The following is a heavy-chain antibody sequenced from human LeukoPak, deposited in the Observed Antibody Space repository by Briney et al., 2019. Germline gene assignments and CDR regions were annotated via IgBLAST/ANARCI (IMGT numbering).Heavy chain of an antibody. CDR1: GFTFSSYS. CDR3: ARDSKAYCGGDCFPDAFDI. D-gene: IGHD2-21*02. Sequence: GGSLRLSCAASGFTFSSYSMNWVRQAPGKGLEWVSSISSSSSYIYYADSVKGRFTISRDNSKNTMDLQMSSLRAEDTAIYYCARDSKAYCGGDCFPDAFDIWGQGTKVIVSS. J-gene: IGHJ3*02. CDR2: ISSSSSYI. V-gene: IGHV3-21*04.